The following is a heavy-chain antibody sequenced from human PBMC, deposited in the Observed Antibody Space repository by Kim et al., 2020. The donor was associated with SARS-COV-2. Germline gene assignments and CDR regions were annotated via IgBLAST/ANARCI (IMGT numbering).Heavy chain of an antibody. J-gene: IGHJ4*02. D-gene: IGHD2-8*02. V-gene: IGHV3-30*01. Sequence: CYVVTVKGRFTISRDNSKNSLYLQMKSLRAENTAVYYYAGDLGYWYYFDYWGQGTLVTVSS. CDR3: AGDLGYWYYFDY.